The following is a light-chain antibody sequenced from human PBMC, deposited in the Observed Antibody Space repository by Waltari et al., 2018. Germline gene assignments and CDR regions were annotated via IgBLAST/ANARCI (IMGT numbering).Light chain of an antibody. V-gene: IGLV1-44*01. Sequence: QSVLTQPPSASGTPGQRIPISCSGSNSNIGSNVVAWYQQLPGTAPKLVIHSNDQRPAGVPDRFSGSKSGSSASLAISGLQSEDEADYHCAAWDNSLNGLYVFGTGTKVTVL. J-gene: IGLJ1*01. CDR1: NSNIGSNV. CDR2: SND. CDR3: AAWDNSLNGLYV.